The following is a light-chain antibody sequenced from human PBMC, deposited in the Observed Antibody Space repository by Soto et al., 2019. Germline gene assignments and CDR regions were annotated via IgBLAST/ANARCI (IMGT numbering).Light chain of an antibody. J-gene: IGKJ2*01. CDR2: GAS. Sequence: EVVMTQSPATLSVSPGESATLSCRTSQSILNNLAWYQSKPGQAPRLLIFGASTRAAGIPARFSGSGSATEFTLTISSLQSEDSAVYDCRHYSNWPPYTFGPGTRLEIK. CDR1: QSILNN. CDR3: RHYSNWPPYT. V-gene: IGKV3D-15*01.